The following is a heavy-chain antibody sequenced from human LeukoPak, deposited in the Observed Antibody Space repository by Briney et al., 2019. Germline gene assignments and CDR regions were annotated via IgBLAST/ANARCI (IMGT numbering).Heavy chain of an antibody. D-gene: IGHD4-23*01. CDR1: GFTFSGYW. CDR2: INSDGYSI. Sequence: GGSLRLSCAASGFTFSGYWMHWVRQAPGKGLVWVSRINSDGYSITHADSVKGRFTISRDNAKNTLYLQMNSLTAEDTAVYYCAGGNSDAFDIWGHGTMVTVSS. J-gene: IGHJ3*02. CDR3: AGGNSDAFDI. V-gene: IGHV3-74*03.